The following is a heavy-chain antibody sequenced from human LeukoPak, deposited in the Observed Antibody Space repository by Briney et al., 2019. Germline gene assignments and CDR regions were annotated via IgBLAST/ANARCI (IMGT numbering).Heavy chain of an antibody. D-gene: IGHD4-11*01. CDR3: ARDLTVTSTCWFDL. J-gene: IGHJ5*02. V-gene: IGHV3-21*01. CDR1: GFTFDDYA. CDR2: ITGSSTYI. Sequence: MSGGSLRLSCAASGFTFDDYAMNWVRQAPGKGLEWVSSITGSSTYIYYADSVKGRFTISRDNAKNSLYLQMNNLGAEDTAVYYCARDLTVTSTCWFDLWGQGTLVTVSS.